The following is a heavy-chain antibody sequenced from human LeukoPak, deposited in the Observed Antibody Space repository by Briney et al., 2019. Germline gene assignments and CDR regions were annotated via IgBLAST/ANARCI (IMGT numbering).Heavy chain of an antibody. Sequence: ASVKVSCKASGYTFTSYAMHWVRQAPGQRLEWMGWINAGNGNTKYSQKFQGRVTITRDTSASTAYMELSSLRSEDTAVYYCARYESPVSGYDFFFDYWGQGTLVTVSS. CDR3: ARYESPVSGYDFFFDY. J-gene: IGHJ4*02. CDR1: GYTFTSYA. V-gene: IGHV1-3*01. D-gene: IGHD5-12*01. CDR2: INAGNGNT.